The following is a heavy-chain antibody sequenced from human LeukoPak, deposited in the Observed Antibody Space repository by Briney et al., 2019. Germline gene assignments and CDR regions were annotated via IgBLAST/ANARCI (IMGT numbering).Heavy chain of an antibody. CDR2: IYSDGVT. Sequence: GGSLRLSCAASGFIVNSYAMSWVRQAPGKGLAWVSLIYSDGVTQYADSVKGRVAISRDNSKNTLYLQMNSLRDEYTAVYFCARDRAEGKTWVEFDPWGQGTLVTVSS. V-gene: IGHV3-66*01. J-gene: IGHJ5*02. CDR1: GFIVNSYA. CDR3: ARDRAEGKTWVEFDP.